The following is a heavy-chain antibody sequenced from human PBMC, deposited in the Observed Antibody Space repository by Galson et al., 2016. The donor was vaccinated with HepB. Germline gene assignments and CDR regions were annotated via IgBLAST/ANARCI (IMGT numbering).Heavy chain of an antibody. D-gene: IGHD5-18*01. CDR1: GFTLRTYA. CDR3: VGRGYNYCIQKN. CDR2: ITGADADT. J-gene: IGHJ4*02. Sequence: SLRLSCAATGFTLRTYAMSWVRQGPGKGLEWVSGITGADADTYYADAVKGRFTISRDNAKNTVYLQMNSLGVEDTAVYFCVGRGYNYCIQKNWGQGTLVTVSS. V-gene: IGHV3-23*01.